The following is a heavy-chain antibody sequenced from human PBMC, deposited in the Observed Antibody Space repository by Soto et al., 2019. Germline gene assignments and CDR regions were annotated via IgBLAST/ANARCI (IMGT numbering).Heavy chain of an antibody. CDR1: GDSNNSYY. J-gene: IGHJ4*02. CDR2: ISYSGST. D-gene: IGHD2-15*01. CDR3: ARAGAATLSDY. V-gene: IGHV4-59*01. Sequence: SETLSLTCTVSGDSNNSYYWSWIRQSPGKGLEWIGYISYSGSTTYNPSLKSRVTISVDTSKNQFSLKLSSVTAADTAVYYCARAGAATLSDYWGQGTLVTVSS.